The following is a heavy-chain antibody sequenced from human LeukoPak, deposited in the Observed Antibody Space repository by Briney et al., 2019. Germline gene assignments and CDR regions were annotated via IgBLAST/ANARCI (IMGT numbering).Heavy chain of an antibody. V-gene: IGHV3-48*03. J-gene: IGHJ4*02. D-gene: IGHD1-26*01. CDR3: ARRELVGATQSHDY. Sequence: GGSLRLSCAASGFTFSTYEMNWVRQAPGKGLEWVSYISSSGTTIYYADSVKGRFTISRDNAKNSLYLQMNSLRAEDTAVYYCARRELVGATQSHDYWGQGTLVTVSS. CDR1: GFTFSTYE. CDR2: ISSSGTTI.